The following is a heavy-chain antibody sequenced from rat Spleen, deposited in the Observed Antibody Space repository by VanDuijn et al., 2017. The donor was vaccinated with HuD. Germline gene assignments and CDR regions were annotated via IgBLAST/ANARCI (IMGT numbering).Heavy chain of an antibody. CDR1: GFTFSNYY. CDR2: ITTSDGNT. V-gene: IGHV5-25*01. D-gene: IGHD1-10*01. Sequence: EVQLVESGGGLVQPGRSKKLSCAASGFTFSNYYMAWVRQAPTKGLEWVASITTSDGNTYYRDSVKGRFTISRDNAKRTLYLQMDSLRSEDTATYYCARCGHNYGSYVMDAWGQGASVTVSS. J-gene: IGHJ4*01. CDR3: ARCGHNYGSYVMDA.